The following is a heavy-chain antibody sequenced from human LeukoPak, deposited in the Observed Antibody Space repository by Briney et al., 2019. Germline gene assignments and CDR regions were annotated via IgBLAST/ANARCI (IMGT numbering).Heavy chain of an antibody. Sequence: QAGGSLRLSCAASGFTFSSYAMSWVRQAPGKGLEWVSAISGSGGSTYYADSVKGRFTISRDNSKNTLYLQMNSLRAEDTAVYYCAKDLYTPSHFGLYYYDSSGYLDYWGQGTLVTVSS. J-gene: IGHJ4*02. V-gene: IGHV3-23*01. D-gene: IGHD3-22*01. CDR1: GFTFSSYA. CDR3: AKDLYTPSHFGLYYYDSSGYLDY. CDR2: ISGSGGST.